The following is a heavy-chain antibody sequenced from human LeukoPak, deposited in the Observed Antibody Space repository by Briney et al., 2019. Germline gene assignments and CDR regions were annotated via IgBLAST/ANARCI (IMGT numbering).Heavy chain of an antibody. CDR3: AKDGKVATIPYYSSYMDV. Sequence: PGGSLRLSCAASGFTFSSYGMGRVRQAPGKGLEWVSAISGSGGSTYYADSVKGRFTISRDNSKNTLYLQMNSLRAEDTAVYYCAKDGKVATIPYYSSYMDVWGKGTTVTISS. J-gene: IGHJ6*03. CDR1: GFTFSSYG. D-gene: IGHD5-12*01. CDR2: ISGSGGST. V-gene: IGHV3-23*01.